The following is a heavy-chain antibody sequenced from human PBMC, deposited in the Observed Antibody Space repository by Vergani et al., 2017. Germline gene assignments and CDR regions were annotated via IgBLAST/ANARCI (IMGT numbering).Heavy chain of an antibody. J-gene: IGHJ4*02. CDR3: AKDRSFNLGEPFDY. CDR1: GFTFSLYA. Sequence: QVRLVESGGGVVQPGRSLRLSCAASGFTFSLYAMHWVRQAPGKGLEWVAFISHDGRNERSLDSVKGRFSISRDTSKNTLYLEMHNLTPEDTAVYYCAKDRSFNLGEPFDYWGQGTLVTVSS. V-gene: IGHV3-30*18. CDR2: ISHDGRNE. D-gene: IGHD3-16*02.